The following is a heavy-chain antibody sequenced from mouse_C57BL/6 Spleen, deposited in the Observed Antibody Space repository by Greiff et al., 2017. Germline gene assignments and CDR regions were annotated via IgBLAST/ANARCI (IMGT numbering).Heavy chain of an antibody. J-gene: IGHJ4*01. CDR2: FYPGSGSI. CDR1: GYTFTEYT. V-gene: IGHV1-62-2*01. CDR3: ARHEDKDAGYYLGNYAMDY. D-gene: IGHD2-3*01. Sequence: ESGAELVKPGASVKLSCKASGYTFTEYTIHWVKQRSGQGLEWIGWFYPGSGSIKYNEKFKDKATLTADKSSSTVYMELSRLTSEDSAVYFCARHEDKDAGYYLGNYAMDYWGQGTSVTVAS.